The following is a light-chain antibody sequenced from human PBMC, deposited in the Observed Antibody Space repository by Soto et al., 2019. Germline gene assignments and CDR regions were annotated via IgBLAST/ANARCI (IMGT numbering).Light chain of an antibody. CDR3: QVWDTSNDHVV. V-gene: IGLV3-21*02. CDR1: NIGSKS. CDR2: DDS. J-gene: IGLJ2*01. Sequence: SYELTQPPSVSVAPGQTARITCGGNNIGSKSVHWYQQRPGQAPVLVVHDDSDRPSGIPERFSGSNSENTATLTITRVEAVVEADYYCQVWDTSNDHVVFGGGTKLTVL.